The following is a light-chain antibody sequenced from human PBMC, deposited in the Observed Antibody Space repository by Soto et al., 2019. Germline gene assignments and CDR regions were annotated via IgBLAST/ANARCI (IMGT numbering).Light chain of an antibody. CDR3: SSCTTSYFYV. J-gene: IGLJ1*01. CDR1: GRDIGAYDY. Sequence: QSVLTQPASVSGSPGQSITISCTGSGRDIGAYDYVSWYQQHPGKAPKLLIYGVKNRPSGVSYRFSASKSAFTASLTISGLQAEDEAHYYCSSCTTSYFYVFGPGTKVTDL. CDR2: GVK. V-gene: IGLV2-14*01.